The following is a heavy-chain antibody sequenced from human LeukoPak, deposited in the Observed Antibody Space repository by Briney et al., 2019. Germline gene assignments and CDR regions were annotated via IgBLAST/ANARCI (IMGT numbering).Heavy chain of an antibody. CDR3: ARDSVGPLSRPAPFDY. CDR1: GYTFTSYD. D-gene: IGHD3-3*02. J-gene: IGHJ4*02. CDR2: MNPNSGNT. V-gene: IGHV1-8*01. Sequence: ASVKVSCKASGYTFTSYDINWVRQATGQELEWMGWMNPNSGNTGYAQKFQGRVTMTRDTSISTAYMELSRLRSDDTAVYYCARDSVGPLSRPAPFDYWGQGTLVTVSS.